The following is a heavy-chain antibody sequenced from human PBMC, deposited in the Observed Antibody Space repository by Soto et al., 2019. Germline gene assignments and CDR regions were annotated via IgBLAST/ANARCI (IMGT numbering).Heavy chain of an antibody. J-gene: IGHJ5*02. CDR1: GYTFTSYG. D-gene: IGHD6-13*01. CDR3: ARDRIRIAAAENWFHP. CDR2: INAGNGNT. Sequence: GASVKVSCKASGYTFTSYGISWVRQAPGQRLEWMGWINAGNGNTKYSQKFQGRVTITRDTSASTAYMELSSLRSEDTAVYYCARDRIRIAAAENWFHPWGQGTLVTVSS. V-gene: IGHV1-3*01.